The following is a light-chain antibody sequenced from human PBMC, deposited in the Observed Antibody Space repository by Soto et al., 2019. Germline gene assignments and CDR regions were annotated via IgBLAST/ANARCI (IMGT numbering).Light chain of an antibody. CDR3: QQRSNWPPT. CDR2: GAS. Sequence: EIVMTQSPATLSVSPGERATLSCRASQSVSTNLAWYQQKPGQAPRLLIYGASTRATGIPARFSGSGSGTEFTLTISSLQSEDFAVYYCQQRSNWPPTFGPGTKVDIK. V-gene: IGKV3-15*01. CDR1: QSVSTN. J-gene: IGKJ3*01.